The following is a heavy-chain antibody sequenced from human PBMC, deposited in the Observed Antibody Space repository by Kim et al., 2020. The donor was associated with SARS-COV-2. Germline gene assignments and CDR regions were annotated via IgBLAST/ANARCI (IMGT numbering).Heavy chain of an antibody. CDR3: ASGLS. V-gene: IGHV3-21*01. Sequence: SSSSSYIYYADSVKGRFTISRDNAKNSLYLQMNSLRAEDTAVYYCASGLSWGQGTLVTVSS. CDR2: SSSSSYI. J-gene: IGHJ4*02. D-gene: IGHD1-1*01.